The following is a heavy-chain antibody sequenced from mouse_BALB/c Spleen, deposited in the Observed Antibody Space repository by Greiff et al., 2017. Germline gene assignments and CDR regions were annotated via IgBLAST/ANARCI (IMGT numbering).Heavy chain of an antibody. CDR2: IYPGNSDT. CDR1: GYTFTSYW. CDR3: TRSGDYYGSSYSAMDY. D-gene: IGHD1-1*01. V-gene: IGHV1-5*01. Sequence: VQLQQSGTVLARPGASVKMSCKASGYTFTSYWMHWVKQRPGQGLEWIGAIYPGNSDTSYNQKFKGKAKLTAVTSTSTAYMELSSLTNEDSAVYYCTRSGDYYGSSYSAMDYWGQGTSVTVSA. J-gene: IGHJ4*01.